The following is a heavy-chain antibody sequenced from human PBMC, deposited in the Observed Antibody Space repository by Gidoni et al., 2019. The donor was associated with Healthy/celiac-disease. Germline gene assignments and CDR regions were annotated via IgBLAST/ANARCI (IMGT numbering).Heavy chain of an antibody. CDR3: ARVWAAYFDD. V-gene: IGHV3-30-3*01. D-gene: IGHD3-16*01. Sequence: QVQLVESGGGVVQPGRSLRLSCAASGFTFSSYAMHGVRQAPGKGWEWVAVISDDGSNKYYADSGKGRFTISRDNSKNTMYLQMNSLRAEDTAVYYCARVWAAYFDDWGQGTLVTVSS. CDR2: ISDDGSNK. J-gene: IGHJ4*02. CDR1: GFTFSSYA.